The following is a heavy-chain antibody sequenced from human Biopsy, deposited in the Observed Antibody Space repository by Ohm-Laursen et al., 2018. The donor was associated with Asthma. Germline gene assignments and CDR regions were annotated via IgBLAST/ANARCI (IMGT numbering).Heavy chain of an antibody. V-gene: IGHV3-33*01. D-gene: IGHD6-6*01. Sequence: SLRLSCAASGITFSTYGMHWVRQAPGKGLEWVSFIWYDGRKKTYADSVKGRFTISRDNSKNTLYLQMNSLRAEDTAVYYCARKIAARGGMGVWGLGTTVTVSS. CDR2: IWYDGRKK. CDR3: ARKIAARGGMGV. J-gene: IGHJ6*02. CDR1: GITFSTYG.